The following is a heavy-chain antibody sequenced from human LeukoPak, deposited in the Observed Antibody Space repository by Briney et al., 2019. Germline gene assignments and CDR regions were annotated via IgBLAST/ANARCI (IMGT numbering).Heavy chain of an antibody. J-gene: IGHJ6*03. CDR1: GYSISSGYY. CDR2: IYHSGST. CDR3: ARDLSGAAGYMDV. V-gene: IGHV4-38-2*02. D-gene: IGHD6-25*01. Sequence: SETLSLTCTVSGYSISSGYYWGWIRQPPGKGLEWIGSIYHSGSTYYNPSLKSRVTISVDTSKNQFSLKLSSVTAADTAVYYCARDLSGAAGYMDVWGKGTTVTVSS.